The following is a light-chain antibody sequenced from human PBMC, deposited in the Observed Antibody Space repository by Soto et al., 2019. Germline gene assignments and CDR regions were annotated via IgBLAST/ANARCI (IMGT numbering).Light chain of an antibody. Sequence: EVLMTQSPDTLYVSPGERVTLSCRASQSISDNLAWYQQKPGQGPRLLVYRASTRTLGIPARFSGSESGTEFTLTISSLQSEDFAVYSCQQYNIWPITFGQGTRLEIK. CDR3: QQYNIWPIT. J-gene: IGKJ5*01. CDR1: QSISDN. CDR2: RAS. V-gene: IGKV3-15*01.